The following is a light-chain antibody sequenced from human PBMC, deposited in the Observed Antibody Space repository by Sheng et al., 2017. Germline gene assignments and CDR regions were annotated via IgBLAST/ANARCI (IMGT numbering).Light chain of an antibody. CDR3: QQYNSYSGT. CDR1: QSISDW. Sequence: DIQMTQSPSTLSASVGDRVTLTCRASQSISDWLAWYQQKPGKAPKLLIYKASSLESGVPSRFSGSGSGTEFTLTITSLQPDDFATYYCQQYNSYSGTFGQGTKVEIK. V-gene: IGKV1-5*03. CDR2: KAS. J-gene: IGKJ1*01.